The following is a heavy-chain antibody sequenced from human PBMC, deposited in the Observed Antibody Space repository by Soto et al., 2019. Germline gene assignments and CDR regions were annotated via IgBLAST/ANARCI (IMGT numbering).Heavy chain of an antibody. D-gene: IGHD1-26*01. V-gene: IGHV3-33*01. Sequence: QVQLVESGGGVVQPGRSLRLSCAASGFTFSSYGMHWVRQAPGKGLEWVAVIWYDGSNKYYADSVKGRFTISRDNSKNTLYLQMNSLRAEDTAVYYCASQVGAPDAFDIWGQGTMVTVSS. CDR2: IWYDGSNK. J-gene: IGHJ3*02. CDR1: GFTFSSYG. CDR3: ASQVGAPDAFDI.